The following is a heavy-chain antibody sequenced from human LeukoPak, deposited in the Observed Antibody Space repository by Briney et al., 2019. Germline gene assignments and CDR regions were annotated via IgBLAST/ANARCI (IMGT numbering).Heavy chain of an antibody. CDR3: ARDLISWYCFDY. CDR2: ISFDGTNK. V-gene: IGHV3-30*04. Sequence: GRSLRLSCAASGFTFSSYAMHWVRQAPGKGLDWVAVISFDGTNKHYADSVKGRFTISRDNSKNTLYLQMNSLRPEDTAVYFCARDLISWYCFDYWGQGTLVTVSS. J-gene: IGHJ4*02. D-gene: IGHD6-13*01. CDR1: GFTFSSYA.